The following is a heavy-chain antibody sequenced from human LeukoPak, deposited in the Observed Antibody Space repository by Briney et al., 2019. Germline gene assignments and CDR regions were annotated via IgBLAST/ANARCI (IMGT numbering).Heavy chain of an antibody. Sequence: ASVKVSCKASGYTFTSYGISWVRQAPGQGLEWMGWISAYNGNTNYAQKLQGRVTMTTDTSTSTAYMELRSLRSDDTAVYYCARDGSGDSSGWYGRSCSWFDPWGQGTLVTVSS. CDR3: ARDGSGDSSGWYGRSCSWFDP. V-gene: IGHV1-18*01. CDR1: GYTFTSYG. CDR2: ISAYNGNT. D-gene: IGHD6-19*01. J-gene: IGHJ5*02.